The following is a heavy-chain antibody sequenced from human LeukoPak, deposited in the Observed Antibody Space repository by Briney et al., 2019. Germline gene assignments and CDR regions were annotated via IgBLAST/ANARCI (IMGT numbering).Heavy chain of an antibody. Sequence: SETLSLTYTVSGGSISSGIYYWSWIRQPAGKGLEWIGRIYTSGSTNYNPSLKSRVTISLDTSKNQVSLKLKSVTATDTAVYYCARDVNIAMGESWGQGTLVTVSS. D-gene: IGHD5-18*01. J-gene: IGHJ5*02. CDR3: ARDVNIAMGES. CDR2: IYTSGST. CDR1: GGSISSGIYY. V-gene: IGHV4-61*02.